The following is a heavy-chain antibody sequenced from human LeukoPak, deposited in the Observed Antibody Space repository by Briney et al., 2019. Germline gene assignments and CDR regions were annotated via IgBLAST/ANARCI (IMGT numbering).Heavy chain of an antibody. D-gene: IGHD3-9*01. CDR1: GFTFSSYG. V-gene: IGHV3-30*02. CDR2: IRYDGSNK. Sequence: GGSLRLSCAASGFTFSSYGMHWVRQAPGKGLEWVAFIRYDGSNKYYADSVKGRFTISRDNSKNTLYLQMNSLRAEDTAVYYCAKVYYDILTGYDMGDYWGQGTLVTVSS. CDR3: AKVYYDILTGYDMGDY. J-gene: IGHJ4*02.